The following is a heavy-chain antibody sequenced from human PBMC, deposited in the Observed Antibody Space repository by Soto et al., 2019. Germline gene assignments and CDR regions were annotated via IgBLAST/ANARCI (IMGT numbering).Heavy chain of an antibody. J-gene: IGHJ5*02. CDR2: MYYGGRT. CDR1: GGSISSYY. CDR3: SRRTPSPRIVRSCRRPRLDP. Sequence: SETLSLTCTVSGGSISSYYWSWIRQPPGKGLEWIGYMYYGGRTNYNPSLKSRVTISVDTSKMQVSLKLRSVTAADTAVYFLSRRTPSPRIVRSCRRPRLDPCGKRPLGTVSS. D-gene: IGHD1-26*01. V-gene: IGHV4-59*03.